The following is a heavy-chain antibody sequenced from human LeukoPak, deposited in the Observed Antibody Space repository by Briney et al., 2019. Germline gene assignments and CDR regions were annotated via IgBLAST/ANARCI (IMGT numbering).Heavy chain of an antibody. Sequence: GGSLRLSCAASGFTFSSYWMSWVRQAPGKGLEWVANIKEDGSKKYYVDSVKGRFTISRDNAKNSLYLQMNSLRAEDTAVYYCARDHGYSYGYADTYMDVWGKGTTVTVSS. CDR1: GFTFSSYW. D-gene: IGHD5-18*01. V-gene: IGHV3-7*01. CDR3: ARDHGYSYGYADTYMDV. CDR2: IKEDGSKK. J-gene: IGHJ6*03.